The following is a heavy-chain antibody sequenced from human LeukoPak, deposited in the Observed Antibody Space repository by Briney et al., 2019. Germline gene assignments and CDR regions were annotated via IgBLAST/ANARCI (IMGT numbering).Heavy chain of an antibody. CDR3: ARDPRWKRGIAAAGPHFDY. CDR1: GGSISSGGYS. Sequence: SETLSLTCAVSGGSISSGGYSWSWIRQPPGKGLEWIGYIYYSGSTYYNPSLKSRVTISVDTSKNQFSLKLSSVTAADTAVYYCARDPRWKRGIAAAGPHFDYWGQGTLVTVSS. V-gene: IGHV4-61*08. D-gene: IGHD6-13*01. CDR2: IYYSGST. J-gene: IGHJ4*02.